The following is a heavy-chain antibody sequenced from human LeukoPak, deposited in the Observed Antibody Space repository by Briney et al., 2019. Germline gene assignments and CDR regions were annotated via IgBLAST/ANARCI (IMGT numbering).Heavy chain of an antibody. CDR2: IDYSGTT. V-gene: IGHV4-39*07. Sequence: SETLSLACTVSGVSMTSSSFYWAWIRQSPGEGLEWVGSIDYSGTTVYNPSLKSRVSMSVDTSKNQFSLKLASVTAADTAVFYCARSSYSGTYYSSFDLWGQGTLVSVSS. CDR1: GVSMTSSSFY. CDR3: ARSSYSGTYYSSFDL. D-gene: IGHD1-26*01. J-gene: IGHJ3*01.